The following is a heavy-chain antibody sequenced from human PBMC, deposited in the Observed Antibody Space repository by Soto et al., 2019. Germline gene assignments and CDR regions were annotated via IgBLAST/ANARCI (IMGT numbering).Heavy chain of an antibody. CDR1: GGSFSCYY. CDR3: ARGWTSYGDYADNWFDP. CDR2: INHSGST. D-gene: IGHD4-17*01. Sequence: SETLSLTCAVYGGSFSCYYWSWIRQPPGEGLEWIGEINHSGSTNYNPSLKSRVTISVDRSKNQFSLKLSSVTAADTAVYYCARGWTSYGDYADNWFDPWGQGTLVTVSS. V-gene: IGHV4-34*01. J-gene: IGHJ5*02.